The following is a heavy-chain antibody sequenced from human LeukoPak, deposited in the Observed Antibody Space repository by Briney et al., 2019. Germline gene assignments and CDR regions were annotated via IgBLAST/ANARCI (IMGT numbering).Heavy chain of an antibody. CDR3: ARGTYDFWSVYRPKGPVDP. CDR1: GGSISSYY. V-gene: IGHV4-59*01. Sequence: SETLSLTCTVSGGSISSYYWSWIRQPPGKGLEWIGYIYYSGSTNYNPSLKSRVTISVDTSKNQFSLKLSSVTAADTAVYYCARGTYDFWSVYRPKGPVDPWGQGTLVTVSS. CDR2: IYYSGST. J-gene: IGHJ5*02. D-gene: IGHD3-3*01.